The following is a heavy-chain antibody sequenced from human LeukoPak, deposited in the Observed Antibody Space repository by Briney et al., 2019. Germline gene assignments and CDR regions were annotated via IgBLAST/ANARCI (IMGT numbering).Heavy chain of an antibody. Sequence: GGSLRLSCAASGFTFNTLAMGWVRRAPGKGLEYVSAINSNGDSTYNADSVKGRFTISRDNSKNTLYLQMSSLRIEDTAVYYCVKPNLAVAGTRYFDYWGQGTLVTVSS. V-gene: IGHV3-64D*06. D-gene: IGHD6-19*01. CDR3: VKPNLAVAGTRYFDY. CDR1: GFTFNTLA. CDR2: INSNGDST. J-gene: IGHJ4*02.